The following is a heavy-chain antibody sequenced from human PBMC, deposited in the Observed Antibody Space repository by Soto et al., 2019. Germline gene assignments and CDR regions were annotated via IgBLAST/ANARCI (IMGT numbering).Heavy chain of an antibody. J-gene: IGHJ4*02. V-gene: IGHV5-10-1*01. CDR3: ARLYSGSYSSLYYFDY. CDR2: IDPSDSYT. D-gene: IGHD1-26*01. CDR1: GYSFTSYW. Sequence: GESLKISCKGSGYSFTSYWISWVRQMPGKGLEWMGRIDPSDSYTNYSPSFQGLVTISADKSISTAYLQWSSLKASDTAMYYCARLYSGSYSSLYYFDYWGQGTLVTVSS.